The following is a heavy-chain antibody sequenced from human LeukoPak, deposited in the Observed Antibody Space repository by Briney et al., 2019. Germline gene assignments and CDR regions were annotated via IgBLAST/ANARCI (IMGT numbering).Heavy chain of an antibody. CDR3: ARSLDYSFDY. CDR2: IYDSGST. J-gene: IGHJ4*02. CDR1: GYSIISGYY. V-gene: IGHV4-38-2*01. D-gene: IGHD2-15*01. Sequence: PSETLSLTCAVAGYSIISGYYWAWIRQPPGKGLEWIGSIYDSGSTYYNPSLRRRVTISVDTSKTQYSLKLSSVTAADTAVYYCARSLDYSFDYWGQGTLVTVSS.